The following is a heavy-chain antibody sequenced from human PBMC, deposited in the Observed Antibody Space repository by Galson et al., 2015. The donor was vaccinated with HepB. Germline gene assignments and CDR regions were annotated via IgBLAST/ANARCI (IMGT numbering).Heavy chain of an antibody. CDR2: ISFDGRNI. Sequence: SLRLSCAASGFTFSSHAMHWVRQAPGKGLEWVAAISFDGRNIYYADSVKDRFTISRDNSRNTLSLQMNSLRLGDTALYYCARDHITSIIEFYFDYWGQGSLVTVSS. CDR1: GFTFSSHA. CDR3: ARDHITSIIEFYFDY. D-gene: IGHD1-14*01. V-gene: IGHV3-30*03. J-gene: IGHJ4*02.